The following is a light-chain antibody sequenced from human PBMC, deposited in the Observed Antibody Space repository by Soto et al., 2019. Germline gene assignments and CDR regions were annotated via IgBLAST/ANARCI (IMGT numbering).Light chain of an antibody. CDR2: GAS. J-gene: IGKJ1*01. V-gene: IGKV3-20*01. Sequence: EIVLTQSPGTLSLSPGERATLSCRASQSVSSSYLAWYQQKPGQAPRLLIYGASSRATGIPDRFSGSGSGKYFTLTISRLEPEDFAVYYCQKYGSSPLTFGQGTKVEIK. CDR3: QKYGSSPLT. CDR1: QSVSSSY.